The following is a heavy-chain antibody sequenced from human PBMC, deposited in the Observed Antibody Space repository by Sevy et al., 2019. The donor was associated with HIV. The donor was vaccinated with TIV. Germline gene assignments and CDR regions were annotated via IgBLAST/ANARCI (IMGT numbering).Heavy chain of an antibody. Sequence: GGSLRLSCTASGFTFTDYAMNWVRQSPGKGLEWVAFFKRKADGGTLDHAAYVKGRFTISRDDSKNIAYLQMNDMKTEDTGVYYCTRWKGAQCVFDYWGQGALVTVSS. V-gene: IGHV3-49*04. D-gene: IGHD1-1*01. CDR1: GFTFTDYA. J-gene: IGHJ4*02. CDR3: TRWKGAQCVFDY. CDR2: FKRKADGGTL.